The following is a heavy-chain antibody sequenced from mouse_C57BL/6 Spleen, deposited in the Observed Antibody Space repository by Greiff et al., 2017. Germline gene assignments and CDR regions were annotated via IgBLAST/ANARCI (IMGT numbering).Heavy chain of an antibody. D-gene: IGHD2-4*01. Sequence: QVQLQQPGAELVKPGASVKLSCKASGYTFTSYWMHWVKQRPGQGLEWIGMIHPNSGSTNYNEKFKSKATLTVDKSSSTAYMQLSSLTSEDSAVYYCARRDYDYDGGQAMDYWGQGTSVTVSS. V-gene: IGHV1-64*01. CDR3: ARRDYDYDGGQAMDY. CDR1: GYTFTSYW. CDR2: IHPNSGST. J-gene: IGHJ4*01.